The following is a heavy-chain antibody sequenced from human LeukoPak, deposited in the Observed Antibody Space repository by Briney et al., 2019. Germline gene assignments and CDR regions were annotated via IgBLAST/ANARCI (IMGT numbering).Heavy chain of an antibody. J-gene: IGHJ4*02. CDR3: ARVRESYNGNDSRFDY. D-gene: IGHD1-1*01. V-gene: IGHV3-30*04. CDR2: ISYDGTKK. Sequence: GTFLSLSCAASGFTFSGYSMHWVRQAPGKGLEWVALISYDGTKKYYADSVKGRFTISRDNSKDTLYLQMNRLRPEDAAVDHYARVRESYNGNDSRFDYWGQGTLVTVSS. CDR1: GFTFSGYS.